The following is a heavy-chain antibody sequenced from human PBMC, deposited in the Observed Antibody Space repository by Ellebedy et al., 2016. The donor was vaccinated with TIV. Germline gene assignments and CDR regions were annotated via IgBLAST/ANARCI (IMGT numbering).Heavy chain of an antibody. CDR2: TYYRSKWYN. CDR3: ARGIPILGNSYYGMDV. V-gene: IGHV6-1*01. D-gene: IGHD5-18*01. CDR1: GDSVSSNNAA. J-gene: IGHJ6*02. Sequence: SQTLSLTCXISGDSVSSNNAAWNWIRQSPSRGLEWLGRTYYRSKWYNDSAVSVQSRITINPDTSKNQFSLQLNSVTPEDTAVYYCARGIPILGNSYYGMDVWGQGTTVTVSS.